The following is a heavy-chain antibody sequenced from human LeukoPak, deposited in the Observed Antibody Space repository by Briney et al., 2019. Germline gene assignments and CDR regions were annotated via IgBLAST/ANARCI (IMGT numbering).Heavy chain of an antibody. Sequence: GGSLRLSCTASGFTFSNHWMHWVRQAAGKGLVWVSQITTDGYETTYADFVKGRLTISRDNAENTLFLEMNSLRAEETAVYYCARYGSGRYLRDPFDYWGQGTLVTVSS. D-gene: IGHD3-10*01. V-gene: IGHV3-74*03. J-gene: IGHJ4*02. CDR1: GFTFSNHW. CDR2: ITTDGYET. CDR3: ARYGSGRYLRDPFDY.